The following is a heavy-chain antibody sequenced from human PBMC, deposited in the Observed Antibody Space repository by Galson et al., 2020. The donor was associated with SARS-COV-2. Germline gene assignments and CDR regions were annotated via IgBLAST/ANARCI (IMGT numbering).Heavy chain of an antibody. CDR3: ARGGGYYDWLLSGSSGEYYGMDV. J-gene: IGHJ6*02. Sequence: SETLSLTCTVSGGSISSYYWSWIRQPAGKGLEWIGRIYTSGRTNYNPSLKSRVTMSVDTSKNQFSLKLSSVTAADTAVYYCARGGGYYDWLLSGSSGEYYGMDVWGQGTTVTVSS. V-gene: IGHV4-4*07. CDR2: IYTSGRT. CDR1: GGSISSYY. D-gene: IGHD3-9*01.